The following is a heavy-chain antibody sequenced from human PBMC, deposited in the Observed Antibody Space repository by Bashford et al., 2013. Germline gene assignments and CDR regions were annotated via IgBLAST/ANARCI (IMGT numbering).Heavy chain of an antibody. Sequence: GSLRLSCAASGFTFSSYGMHWVRQAPGKGLEWVAVIWYDGSNKYYADSVKGRFTISRDNSKNTLYLQMNSLRAEDTAVYYCAREYGCSGGSCFFLHYGMDVRGDQGYHGHRLL. V-gene: IGHV3-33*01. J-gene: IGHJ6*02. CDR2: IWYDGSNK. CDR1: GFTFSSYG. D-gene: IGHD2-15*01. CDR3: AREYGCSGGSCFFLHYGMDVR.